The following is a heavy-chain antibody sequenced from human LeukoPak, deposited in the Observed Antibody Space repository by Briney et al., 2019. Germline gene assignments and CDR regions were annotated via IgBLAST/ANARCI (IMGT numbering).Heavy chain of an antibody. J-gene: IGHJ4*02. Sequence: ASVKVSCKAPGYTFTSYDINWVRQATGQGLEWMGWMNPNSGNTGYAQKFQGRVTMTRYTSISTAYMELSSLRSEDTAVYYCAREAMVRGVIIKAFDYWGQGTLVTVSS. D-gene: IGHD3-10*01. CDR2: MNPNSGNT. V-gene: IGHV1-8*01. CDR3: AREAMVRGVIIKAFDY. CDR1: GYTFTSYD.